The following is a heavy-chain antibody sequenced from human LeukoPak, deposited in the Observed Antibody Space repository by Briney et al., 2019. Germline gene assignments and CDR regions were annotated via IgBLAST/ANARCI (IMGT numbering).Heavy chain of an antibody. CDR2: IYHSGST. Sequence: SQTLSLTCTVSGGSISSGGYYWSWIRQPPGKGLEWIGYIYHSGSTYYSPSLKSRVTISVDRSKNQFSLKLSSVTAADTAVYYCARLGPAAGTSFDYWGQGTLVTVSS. J-gene: IGHJ4*02. V-gene: IGHV4-30-2*01. CDR1: GGSISSGGYY. CDR3: ARLGPAAGTSFDY. D-gene: IGHD6-13*01.